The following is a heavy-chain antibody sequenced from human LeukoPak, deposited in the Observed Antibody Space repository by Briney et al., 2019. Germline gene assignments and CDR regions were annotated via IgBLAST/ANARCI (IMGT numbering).Heavy chain of an antibody. D-gene: IGHD4-11*01. CDR2: SDGSSA. J-gene: IGHJ4*02. CDR1: GFTLDDFW. V-gene: IGHV3-74*01. CDR3: ARDDYNRL. Sequence: PGGSLRLSCAAPGFTLDDFWMHWGRQVPGKGLEWVSRSDGSSATFADSVRGRFTVSRDNAKNTLYLQMNSLRVEDTAVYYCARDDYNRLWGQGTLVTVSS.